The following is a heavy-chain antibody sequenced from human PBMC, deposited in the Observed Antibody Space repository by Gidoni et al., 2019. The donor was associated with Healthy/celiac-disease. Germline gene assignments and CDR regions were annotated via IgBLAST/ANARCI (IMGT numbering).Heavy chain of an antibody. J-gene: IGHJ3*02. V-gene: IGHV3-30*04. D-gene: IGHD6-19*01. CDR1: GFTFSSHS. CDR3: ARDRGIAVAGISPPGAFDI. Sequence: QVQLVESGGGVVQPGRSLVRSCAASGFTFSSHSMHWVRQAPGKGLEWVAVISYDGSNKYYADSVKGRFTISRDNSKNTLYLQMNSLRAEDTAVYYCARDRGIAVAGISPPGAFDIWGQGTMVTVSS. CDR2: ISYDGSNK.